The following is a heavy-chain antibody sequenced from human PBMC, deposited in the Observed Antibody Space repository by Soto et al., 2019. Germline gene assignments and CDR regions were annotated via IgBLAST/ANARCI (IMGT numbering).Heavy chain of an antibody. J-gene: IGHJ6*04. D-gene: IGHD3-3*01. V-gene: IGHV1-69*13. CDR3: ARVPRGDFWSGYYNIYYYGLDV. CDR1: GGTVSSYA. Sequence: SVKVSCKVSGGTVSSYAISWVRQAPGQGLEWMGGIIPIFGTANYAQKFQGRVTITADESTSTAYMELSSLRSEDTAVYYCARVPRGDFWSGYYNIYYYGLDVWGKGTRVTVSS. CDR2: IIPIFGTA.